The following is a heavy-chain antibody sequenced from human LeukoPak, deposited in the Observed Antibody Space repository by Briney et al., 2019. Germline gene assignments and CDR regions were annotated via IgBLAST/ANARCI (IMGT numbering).Heavy chain of an antibody. CDR3: ARKRCSSTSCYTGFWFDP. CDR2: IIPILGIA. D-gene: IGHD2-2*02. CDR1: GGTFSSYA. J-gene: IGHJ5*02. V-gene: IGHV1-69*04. Sequence: ASVKVSCKASGGTFSSYAISWVRQAPGQGLEWMGRIIPILGIANYAQKFQGRVTITADKSTSTAYMELSSLRSEDTAVYYCARKRCSSTSCYTGFWFDPWGQGTLVTVSS.